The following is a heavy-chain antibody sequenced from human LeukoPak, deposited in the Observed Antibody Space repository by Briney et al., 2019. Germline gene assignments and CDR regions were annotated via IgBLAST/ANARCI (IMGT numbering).Heavy chain of an antibody. CDR2: IYHSGST. CDR3: ARDHYYDSSGYYYFSYYYGMDV. CDR1: GGSISSSNW. Sequence: PSETLSLTCAVSGGSISSSNWRSWVRQPPGKGLEWIGEIYHSGSTNYNPSLKSRVTISVDKSKNQFSLKLSSVTAADTAVYYCARDHYYDSSGYYYFSYYYGMDVWGQGTTVTVSS. J-gene: IGHJ6*02. D-gene: IGHD3-22*01. V-gene: IGHV4-4*02.